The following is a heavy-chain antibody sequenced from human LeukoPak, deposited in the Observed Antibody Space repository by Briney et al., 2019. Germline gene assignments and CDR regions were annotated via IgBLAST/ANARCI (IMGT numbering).Heavy chain of an antibody. V-gene: IGHV1-2*06. D-gene: IGHD7-27*01. J-gene: IGHJ4*02. CDR3: ARDLPSTSNWELDY. Sequence: ASVKVSCKASGYTFTSYYMHWVRQTPGQGLEWMGRINPNTGGTDDAQNFQDRVTMTRDTSINAVYTELNRLTSDDTAVYYCARDLPSTSNWELDYWGQGTLVTVSS. CDR1: GYTFTSYY. CDR2: INPNTGGT.